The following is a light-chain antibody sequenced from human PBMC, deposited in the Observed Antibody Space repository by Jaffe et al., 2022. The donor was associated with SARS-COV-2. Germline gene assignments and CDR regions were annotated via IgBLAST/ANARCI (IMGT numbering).Light chain of an antibody. CDR2: DAF. J-gene: IGKJ1*01. V-gene: IGKV1-17*01. Sequence: DVQMTQSPSSLSASVGDRVTITCRTSRDIGRLLSWYQQKPGKAPKRLIFDAFNLPSGVPSRFSGSGTGTEFTLAISSLQPEDVATYYCLHHQTYPWTFGPGTRVDLK. CDR3: LHHQTYPWT. CDR1: RDIGRL.